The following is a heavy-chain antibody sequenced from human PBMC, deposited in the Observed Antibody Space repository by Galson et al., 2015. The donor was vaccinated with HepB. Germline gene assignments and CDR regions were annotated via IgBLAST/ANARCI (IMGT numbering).Heavy chain of an antibody. V-gene: IGHV1-46*01. CDR1: GYTFTSYY. Sequence: SVKVSCKASGYTFTSYYTHWVRQAPGQGLEWMGIINPSGGSTSYAQKFQGRVTMTRDTSTSTVYMELSSLRSEDTAVYYCARSGIPLAAARWFDPWGQGTLVTVSS. D-gene: IGHD6-13*01. CDR3: ARSGIPLAAARWFDP. J-gene: IGHJ5*02. CDR2: INPSGGST.